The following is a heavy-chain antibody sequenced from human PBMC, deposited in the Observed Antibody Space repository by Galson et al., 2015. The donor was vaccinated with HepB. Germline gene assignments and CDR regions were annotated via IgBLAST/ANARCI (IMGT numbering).Heavy chain of an antibody. CDR3: ARLGETLRGIIKVPS. Sequence: QSGAEVKKPGESLRISCDVSGSSFTSYWISWVRQMPGKGLEWMGRIDPSDSYTNYSPSFQGHVTISADKSISTAYLQWSSLKASDTAMYYCARLGETLRGIIKVPSWGQGTLVTVSS. D-gene: IGHD3-10*01. CDR2: IDPSDSYT. J-gene: IGHJ4*02. CDR1: GSSFTSYW. V-gene: IGHV5-10-1*01.